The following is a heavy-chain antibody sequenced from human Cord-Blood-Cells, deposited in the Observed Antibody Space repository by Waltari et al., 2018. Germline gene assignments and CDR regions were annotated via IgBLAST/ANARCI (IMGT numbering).Heavy chain of an antibody. CDR2: INPNSGGT. J-gene: IGHJ3*02. Sequence: QVQLVRSGAEVKKPGASVKVSCKASGYTFTGYYMHWVRQAPGQGLEWMGWINPNSGGTNYAQKFQGWVTMTRDTSISTAYMELSRLRSDDTAVYYCARDRNRAFWSGYYAFDIWGQGTMVTVSS. CDR1: GYTFTGYY. D-gene: IGHD3-3*01. CDR3: ARDRNRAFWSGYYAFDI. V-gene: IGHV1-2*04.